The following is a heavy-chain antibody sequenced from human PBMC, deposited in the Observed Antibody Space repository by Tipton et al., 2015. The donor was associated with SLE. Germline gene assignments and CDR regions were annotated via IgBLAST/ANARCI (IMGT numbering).Heavy chain of an antibody. V-gene: IGHV4-59*11. D-gene: IGHD3-10*01. CDR2: IYFSGST. CDR3: AGEYYMRAFDI. CDR1: GGPISSRY. J-gene: IGHJ3*02. Sequence: TLSLTCTVSGGPISSRYWSWIRQPPGKGLGWIGYIYFSGSTNHNPSLKRRVTTSVDTSKNQFSLKLSSVTAADTAVYYCAGEYYMRAFDIWGQGTRVTVSS.